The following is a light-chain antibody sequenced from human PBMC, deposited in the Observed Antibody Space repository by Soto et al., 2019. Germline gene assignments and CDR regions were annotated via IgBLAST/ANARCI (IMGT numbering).Light chain of an antibody. CDR2: GAS. V-gene: IGKV3-15*01. J-gene: IGKJ1*01. CDR3: QQYSTYAWT. CDR1: QSISTK. Sequence: DIVMTQSPSTLSKSPGESATFSCRASQSISTKLAWYQQRPGKAPRLLMYGASTVDTGIPARFSGSGSGTEFTLTISCLQSEDFAVYYCQQYSTYAWTFGQGTKVEIK.